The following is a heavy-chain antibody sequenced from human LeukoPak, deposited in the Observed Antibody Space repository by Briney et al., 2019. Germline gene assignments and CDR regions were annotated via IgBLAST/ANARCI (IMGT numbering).Heavy chain of an antibody. V-gene: IGHV3-7*01. J-gene: IGHJ4*02. CDR2: IKQDGREM. D-gene: IGHD2-2*01. CDR3: ASHCSSTSCYFYFNS. CDR1: GFTFSNYW. Sequence: GGSLRLSCAASGFTFSNYWMSWVRQAPGKGLEWVANIKQDGREMNYIDSVKGRFTISGDNAKNSLDLQMNSLRAEDTAVYYCASHCSSTSCYFYFNSWGQGTLVTVSS.